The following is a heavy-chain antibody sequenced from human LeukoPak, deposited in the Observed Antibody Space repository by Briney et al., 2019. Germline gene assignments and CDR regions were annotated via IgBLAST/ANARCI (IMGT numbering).Heavy chain of an antibody. CDR3: ARSFFQWNYGSCLDS. CDR1: GFSVSSNY. Sequence: GGSLRLSCAASGFSVSSNYMSWVRQAPGKGLQWVSVIYVDGSTYYADSVKGRITISRDNSRNTLYLQMNSLRAEDTAVYSCARSFFQWNYGSCLDSWGQGTLVTVSS. CDR2: IYVDGST. J-gene: IGHJ4*02. V-gene: IGHV3-66*01. D-gene: IGHD1-7*01.